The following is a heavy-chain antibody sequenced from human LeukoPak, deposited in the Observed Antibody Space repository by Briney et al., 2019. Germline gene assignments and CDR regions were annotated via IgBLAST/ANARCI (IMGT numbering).Heavy chain of an antibody. CDR3: TRGLYAGDY. CDR1: GGSFSGYY. Sequence: SETLSLTCAVYGGSFSGYYWSWIRQPPGKGPEWIGEINHSGSTNYNPSLKSRVTISVDTSKNQFSLKLTSVTAADTAVYYCTRGLYAGDYWGQGTLVTVSS. J-gene: IGHJ4*02. CDR2: INHSGST. D-gene: IGHD2-8*01. V-gene: IGHV4-34*01.